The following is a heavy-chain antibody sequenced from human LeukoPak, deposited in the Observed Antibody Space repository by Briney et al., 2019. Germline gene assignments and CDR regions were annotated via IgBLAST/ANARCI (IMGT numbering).Heavy chain of an antibody. D-gene: IGHD4-17*01. Sequence: GGSLRLSCAASGFTFSSYWMSWVRQAPGKGLEWVANIKQGGSEQYCIDSVKGRFTISRDNAKNSLYLQMNSLRAEDTAVYYCARGQTTVTNWGQGTLVTVSS. CDR1: GFTFSSYW. CDR2: IKQGGSEQ. CDR3: ARGQTTVTN. V-gene: IGHV3-7*03. J-gene: IGHJ4*02.